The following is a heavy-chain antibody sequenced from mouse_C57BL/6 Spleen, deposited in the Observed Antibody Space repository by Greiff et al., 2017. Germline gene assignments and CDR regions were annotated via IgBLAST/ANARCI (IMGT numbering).Heavy chain of an antibody. CDR1: GYPFPDPT. Sequence: QVQLQQPDAELVKPGASVKISCKVSGYPFPDPTIPWMKQRPGQGLAWIGYIYPRDGSTKYKEKFKGKATLTTSNSSSTAYMPLNSLASEDSAVYVCARRDWFYAMDYWGQGTSVTVSS. V-gene: IGHV1-78*01. D-gene: IGHD2-2*01. CDR2: IYPRDGST. J-gene: IGHJ4*01. CDR3: ARRDWFYAMDY.